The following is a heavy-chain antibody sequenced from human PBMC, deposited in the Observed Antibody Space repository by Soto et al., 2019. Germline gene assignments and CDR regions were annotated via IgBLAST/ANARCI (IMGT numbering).Heavy chain of an antibody. CDR2: ISYDGSNK. CDR1: GFTFSSYA. Sequence: SLRLSWAASGFTFSSYAMHWVRQSPGKGLEWVAVISYDGSNKYYADSVKGRFTISRDNSKNTLYLQMNSLRAEDTAVYYCALLEIYDFYPNWFDPWGQGTLVTVSS. J-gene: IGHJ5*02. D-gene: IGHD3-3*01. V-gene: IGHV3-30-3*01. CDR3: ALLEIYDFYPNWFDP.